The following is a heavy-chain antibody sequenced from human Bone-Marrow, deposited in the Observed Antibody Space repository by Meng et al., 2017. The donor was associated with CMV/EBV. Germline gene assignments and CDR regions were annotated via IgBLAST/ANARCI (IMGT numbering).Heavy chain of an antibody. V-gene: IGHV2-5*02. CDR1: GFSLSTTGVG. J-gene: IGHJ4*02. D-gene: IGHD3-3*01. Sequence: QITLKESGPTLMRPTQTLTLTCTVSGFSLSTTGVGVAWIRKPPGKALEWLALNYWDDDKRYSPSLKNRLTITKDTSKNQVILTMTNMDPVDTGTYYCAHRITYYRGAFDFWGQGTLVTVS. CDR3: AHRITYYRGAFDF. CDR2: NYWDDDK.